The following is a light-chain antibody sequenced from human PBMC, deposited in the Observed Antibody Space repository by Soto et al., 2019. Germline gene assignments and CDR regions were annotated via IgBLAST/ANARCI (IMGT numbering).Light chain of an antibody. CDR3: ATWDSSLSAGV. J-gene: IGLJ2*01. CDR2: DND. CDR1: SSNIGNNY. Sequence: QSVLTQPPSVSVAPGQKVTISCSGSSSNIGNNYVFWYQQLPGTAPKLLIYDNDKRPSGIPDRFSGSKSGTSATLGITGLQTGDEADYYCATWDSSLSAGVFGGGTKVTVL. V-gene: IGLV1-51*01.